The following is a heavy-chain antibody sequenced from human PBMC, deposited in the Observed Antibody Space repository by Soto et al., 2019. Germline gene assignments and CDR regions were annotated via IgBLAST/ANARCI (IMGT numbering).Heavy chain of an antibody. CDR1: GFTFSSYG. CDR3: AKDRRLWSDRDAFDI. J-gene: IGHJ3*02. V-gene: IGHV3-30*18. D-gene: IGHD5-18*01. CDR2: ISYDGSNK. Sequence: QVQLVESGGGVVQPGRSLRLSCAASGFTFSSYGMHWVRQAPGKGLEWVAVISYDGSNKYYADSVKGRFTISRDNSKNTLYLQMNSLRAEDTAVYYCAKDRRLWSDRDAFDIWGQGTMVTVSS.